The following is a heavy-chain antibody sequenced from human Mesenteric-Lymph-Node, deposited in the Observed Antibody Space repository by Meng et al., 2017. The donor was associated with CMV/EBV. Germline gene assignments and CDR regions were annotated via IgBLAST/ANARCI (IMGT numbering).Heavy chain of an antibody. CDR2: ISGSGGST. CDR1: GFTFSSYA. Sequence: GESLKISCAASGFTFSSYAMSWVRQAPGKGLEWVSAISGSGGSTYYADSVKGRFTISRDNSKNTLYLQMNSLRAEDTAVYYCAKTRIVPNYYGMDVWGQGTTVTVSS. D-gene: IGHD2-8*01. J-gene: IGHJ6*02. CDR3: AKTRIVPNYYGMDV. V-gene: IGHV3-23*01.